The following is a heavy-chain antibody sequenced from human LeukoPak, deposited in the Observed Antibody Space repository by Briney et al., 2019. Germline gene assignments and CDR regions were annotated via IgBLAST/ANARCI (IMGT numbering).Heavy chain of an antibody. Sequence: SETLSLTCTVSGGSISSYYWSWIRQPPGKGLEWIGYIYTSGSTNHNPSLKSRVTISVDTSKNQFSLKLSSVTAADTAVYYCARHVWSGYYDRNWFDPWGQGTLVTVSS. CDR3: ARHVWSGYYDRNWFDP. D-gene: IGHD3-3*01. CDR2: IYTSGST. J-gene: IGHJ5*02. CDR1: GGSISSYY. V-gene: IGHV4-4*09.